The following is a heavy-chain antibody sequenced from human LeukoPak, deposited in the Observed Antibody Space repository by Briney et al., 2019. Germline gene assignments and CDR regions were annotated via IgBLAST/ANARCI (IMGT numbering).Heavy chain of an antibody. CDR3: ARGRQDVTMIVVVMTAVSYYLDV. D-gene: IGHD3-22*01. V-gene: IGHV4-38-2*02. Sequence: SETLSLTCTISGYSISSGYYWGWIRQPPGKGLEWIGSIYYNPSLKSRVTISLDTSENQFSLKLSSVTAADTAVYYCARGRQDVTMIVVVMTAVSYYLDVWGKGTTVTVS. CDR1: GYSISSGYY. J-gene: IGHJ6*03. CDR2: IY.